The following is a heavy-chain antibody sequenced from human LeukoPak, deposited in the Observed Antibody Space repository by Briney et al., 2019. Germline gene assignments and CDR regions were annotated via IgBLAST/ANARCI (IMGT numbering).Heavy chain of an antibody. V-gene: IGHV3-30*04. Sequence: TGGSLRLSCAASGFTFSSYAMSWVRQAPGKGLEWVAVISDDGSNKYYADSVKGRFTISRDNSKNTLYLQMNSLRADDTAVYYCARDTPPKYSSSSVGWFDPWGQGTLVTVSS. CDR2: ISDDGSNK. CDR1: GFTFSSYA. D-gene: IGHD6-6*01. J-gene: IGHJ5*02. CDR3: ARDTPPKYSSSSVGWFDP.